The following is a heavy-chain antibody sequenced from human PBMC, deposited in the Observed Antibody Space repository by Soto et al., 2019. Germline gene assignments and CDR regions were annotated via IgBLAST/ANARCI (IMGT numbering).Heavy chain of an antibody. D-gene: IGHD3-16*02. CDR2: IYSGGST. J-gene: IGHJ3*02. CDR1: GFTVSSNS. Sequence: EVQLVESGGGLVQPGGSLRLSCAASGFTVSSNSMSWVRQAPGKGLEWVSVIYSGGSTYYADSVKGRFTISRDNSKNTLYLQMNSVRAEDTAVYYCARNYDYIWGSYRTDAFDIWGQGTMVTVSS. V-gene: IGHV3-66*01. CDR3: ARNYDYIWGSYRTDAFDI.